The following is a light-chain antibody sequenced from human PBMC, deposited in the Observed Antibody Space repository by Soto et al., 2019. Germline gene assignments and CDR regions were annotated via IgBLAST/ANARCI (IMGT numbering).Light chain of an antibody. CDR3: AAWDDSLSGVV. CDR1: TSNLGSNF. Sequence: QSVLTQPPSASGTPGQRVTISCSGSTSNLGSNFVYWYQQVPGAAPKLLISRNAQRPSGVPDRFSGSKSGTSASLAIGGLRSEDEADYHCAAWDDSLSGVVFGGGTQLTVL. V-gene: IGLV1-47*01. J-gene: IGLJ3*02. CDR2: RNA.